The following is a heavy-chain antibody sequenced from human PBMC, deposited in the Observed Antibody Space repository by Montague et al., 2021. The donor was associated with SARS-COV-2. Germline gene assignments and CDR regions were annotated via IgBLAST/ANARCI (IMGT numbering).Heavy chain of an antibody. Sequence: PALVKPTQTLTLTCTFSGFSLSTPNVGVAWIRQPPGKALEWLAVIYSNGDKRYSPSLQRRLTITKDTSRNQVVLSLTNVDPLDTATYYCAHLIRYYDIFTGNPFYDWGQGTRVTVSS. D-gene: IGHD3-9*01. CDR2: IYSNGDK. V-gene: IGHV2-5*01. CDR3: AHLIRYYDIFTGNPFYD. J-gene: IGHJ4*02. CDR1: GFSLSTPNVG.